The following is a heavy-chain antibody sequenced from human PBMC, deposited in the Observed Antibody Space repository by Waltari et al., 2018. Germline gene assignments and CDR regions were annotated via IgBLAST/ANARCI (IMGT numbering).Heavy chain of an antibody. D-gene: IGHD3-22*01. Sequence: QLQLQESGPRLVKPSETLSLTCTVSDDSIRSNIYYWGWIRQPPGKGLGWIGSVNYIGTIYYNPSLKSRVTISVDTSKNQFSLKLNSVTAADTAVYYCARIPYYYDSSGSRYFDYWGQGTLVTVSS. CDR2: VNYIGTI. V-gene: IGHV4-39*01. CDR3: ARIPYYYDSSGSRYFDY. J-gene: IGHJ4*02. CDR1: DDSIRSNIYY.